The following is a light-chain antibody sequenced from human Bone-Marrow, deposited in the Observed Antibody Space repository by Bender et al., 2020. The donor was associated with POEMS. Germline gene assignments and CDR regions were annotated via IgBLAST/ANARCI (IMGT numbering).Light chain of an antibody. V-gene: IGLV2-14*01. Sequence: QSALTQPASVSGSPGQSITISCTGPSSDIGDFNLVSWYQQYPGKAPKLMIHDVGNRPSGVSNRFSGSKSGNTASLTISGLQAEDEADYYCSSYTFSSGEVFGGGTKLTVL. J-gene: IGLJ2*01. CDR1: SSDIGDFNL. CDR3: SSYTFSSGEV. CDR2: DVG.